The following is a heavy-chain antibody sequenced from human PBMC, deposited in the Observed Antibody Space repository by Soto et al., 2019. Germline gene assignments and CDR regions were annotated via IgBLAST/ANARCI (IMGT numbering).Heavy chain of an antibody. CDR1: GGSVSSYY. CDR2: IYTSGSS. Sequence: PSETLSLTCTVSGGSVSSYYCSWIRQPAGKGLEWIGRIYTSGSSKYNPSLKSRVAMSVDTSKNQFSLNLSSVTAADTAVYYCARVAEIFGPAQRMDVWGQGATVTVSS. CDR3: ARVAEIFGPAQRMDV. J-gene: IGHJ6*02. V-gene: IGHV4-4*07. D-gene: IGHD3-3*01.